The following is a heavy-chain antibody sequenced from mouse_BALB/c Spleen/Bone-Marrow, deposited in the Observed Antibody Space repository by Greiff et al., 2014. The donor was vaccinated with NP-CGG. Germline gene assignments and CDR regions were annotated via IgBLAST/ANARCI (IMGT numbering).Heavy chain of an antibody. CDR2: IDPSTGHT. D-gene: IGHD2-14*01. CDR3: ARPYRYDKEFAY. V-gene: IGHV1-7*01. CDR1: GFPFTTYW. Sequence: VQLQQSGAELAKPGASVKMSCKASGFPFTTYWMHWFKQRPGQGLEWIGYIDPSTGHTEYNQNFKDKATLTADKSSSTAYTQLSSLTSEDSAVYYCARPYRYDKEFAYWGQGTLVTVSA. J-gene: IGHJ3*01.